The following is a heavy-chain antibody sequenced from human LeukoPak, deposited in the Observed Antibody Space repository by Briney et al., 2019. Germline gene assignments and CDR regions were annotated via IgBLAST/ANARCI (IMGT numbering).Heavy chain of an antibody. V-gene: IGHV5-51*01. CDR3: ARRQDDFWSGSPLKYYFDY. CDR2: IYPGDSDT. J-gene: IGHJ4*02. D-gene: IGHD3-3*01. Sequence: NLGESLKISCKGSGNSFSSSWIGWVRQMPGKGLEWMGIIYPGDSDTRYSPSFQGQVTISGDKSISTAYLQWTSLKASDTAMYYCARRQDDFWSGSPLKYYFDYWGQGTLVTVSS. CDR1: GNSFSSSW.